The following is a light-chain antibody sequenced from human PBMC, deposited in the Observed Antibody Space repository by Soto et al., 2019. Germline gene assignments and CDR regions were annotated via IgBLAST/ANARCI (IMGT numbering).Light chain of an antibody. CDR3: SSYTSSTTRV. CDR2: DVS. Sequence: QSVLTQPASVSGSPGQSITIPCTGTSSDVGGYNYVSWYQQHPGKAHKLMIYDVSNRPSGVSNRFSGSKSGNTASLTISGLQAEDEADYYCSSYTSSTTRVFGTGTKVTVL. J-gene: IGLJ1*01. CDR1: SSDVGGYNY. V-gene: IGLV2-14*01.